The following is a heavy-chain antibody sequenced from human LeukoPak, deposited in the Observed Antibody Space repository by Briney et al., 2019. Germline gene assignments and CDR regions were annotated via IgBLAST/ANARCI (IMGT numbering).Heavy chain of an antibody. Sequence: GASLRLSCAASGFTFSSYAMSWVRQAPGKGLEWVSTISATGGGTVYADSEKGRFTISRDNSENMLLLQMNSLRADDTAVYYCAKDWATLPSRLSPFDSWGQGIPVTVSS. D-gene: IGHD6-6*01. J-gene: IGHJ4*02. CDR3: AKDWATLPSRLSPFDS. V-gene: IGHV3-23*01. CDR2: ISATGGGT. CDR1: GFTFSSYA.